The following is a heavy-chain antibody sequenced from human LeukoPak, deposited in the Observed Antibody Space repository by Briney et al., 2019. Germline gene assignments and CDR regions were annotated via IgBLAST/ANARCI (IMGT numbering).Heavy chain of an antibody. D-gene: IGHD6-19*01. CDR1: GFTFSSYE. V-gene: IGHV3-48*03. CDR3: ARVKCLVGALDI. CDR2: ISSSGSTI. J-gene: IGHJ3*02. Sequence: GGSLRLSCAASGFTFSSYEMNWVRQAPGKGLEWVSYISSSGSTIYYADSVKGRFTISRDNAKNSLYLQMNSLRAEDTAVYYCARVKCLVGALDIWGQGTMVTVSS.